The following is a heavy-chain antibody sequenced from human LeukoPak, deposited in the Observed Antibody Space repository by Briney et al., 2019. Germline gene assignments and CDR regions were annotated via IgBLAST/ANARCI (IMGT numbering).Heavy chain of an antibody. CDR2: INHSGST. CDR1: GGSFSGCY. CDR3: ARVGSYDFWSGYHEIDY. V-gene: IGHV4-34*01. Sequence: PSETLSLTCAVYGGSFSGCYWSWIRQPPGKGLEWIGEINHSGSTNYNPSLKSRVTISVDTSKNQFSLELSSVTAADTAVYYCARVGSYDFWSGYHEIDYWGQGTLVTVSS. D-gene: IGHD3-3*01. J-gene: IGHJ4*02.